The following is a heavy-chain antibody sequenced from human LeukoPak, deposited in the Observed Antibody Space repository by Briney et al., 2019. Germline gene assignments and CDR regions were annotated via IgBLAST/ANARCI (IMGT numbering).Heavy chain of an antibody. CDR2: ISYDGSNK. Sequence: GRPLRLSCAASGFTFSSYAMHWVRQAPGKGLEWVAVISYDGSNKYYADSVKGRFTISRDNSKNTLYLQMNSLRAEDTAVYYCARELGSGSYRARSSDAFDIWGQGTMVTVSS. CDR1: GFTFSSYA. CDR3: ARELGSGSYRARSSDAFDI. J-gene: IGHJ3*02. V-gene: IGHV3-30*04. D-gene: IGHD3-10*01.